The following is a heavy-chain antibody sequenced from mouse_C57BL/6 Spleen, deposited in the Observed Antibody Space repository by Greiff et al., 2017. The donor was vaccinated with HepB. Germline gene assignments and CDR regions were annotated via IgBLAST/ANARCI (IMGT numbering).Heavy chain of an antibody. CDR3: ARAYYGSHYYAMDY. CDR1: GYAFSSYW. D-gene: IGHD1-1*01. V-gene: IGHV1-80*01. CDR2: IYPGDGDT. Sequence: QVQLQQSGAELVKPGASVKISCKASGYAFSSYWMNWVKQRPGKGLEWIGQIYPGDGDTNYNGKFKGKATLTADKSSSTAYMQLSSLTSEDSAVYCCARAYYGSHYYAMDYWGQGTSVTVSS. J-gene: IGHJ4*01.